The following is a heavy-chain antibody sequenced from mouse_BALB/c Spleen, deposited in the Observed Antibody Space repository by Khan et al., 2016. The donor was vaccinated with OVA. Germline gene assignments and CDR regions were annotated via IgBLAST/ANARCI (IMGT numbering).Heavy chain of an antibody. J-gene: IGHJ4*01. Sequence: LPASLPGLVKPSQSLSLPCTVTGYSITSNYAWNWIRQFPGNKLEWMGYISYSGSTSYNPSLKSRISITRDTSKNHFFLQLSSVTTEDTARYYCARGNDYGYAMDYWGQGTSVNVS. D-gene: IGHD1-1*01. CDR1: GYSITSNYA. CDR2: ISYSGST. CDR3: ARGNDYGYAMDY. V-gene: IGHV3-2*02.